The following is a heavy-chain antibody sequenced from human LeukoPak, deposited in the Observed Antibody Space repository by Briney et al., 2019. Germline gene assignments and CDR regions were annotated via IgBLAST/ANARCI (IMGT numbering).Heavy chain of an antibody. J-gene: IGHJ3*02. CDR2: INWNGGST. CDR1: GFTFDDYG. D-gene: IGHD3-22*01. V-gene: IGHV3-20*04. Sequence: GGSLRLSCAASGFTFDDYGMSWVRQAPGKGLEWVSGINWNGGSTGYADSVKGRFTISTDNAKNSLYLQMNSLRAEDTALYYCAREGYYDSSGTDAFDIWGQGTMVTVSS. CDR3: AREGYYDSSGTDAFDI.